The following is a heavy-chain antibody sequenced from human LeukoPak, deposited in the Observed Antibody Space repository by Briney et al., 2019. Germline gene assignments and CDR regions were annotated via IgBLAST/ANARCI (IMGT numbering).Heavy chain of an antibody. CDR2: INPSGGST. Sequence: ASVKVSCKASGYTFTDYYMHWVRQAPGQGLEWMGIINPSGGSTSYAQKFQGRVTMTRNTSISTAYMELSSLRSEDTAVYYCARAYYYGSGSYFSFYYYYMDVWGKGTTVTISS. D-gene: IGHD3-10*01. V-gene: IGHV1-46*01. CDR1: GYTFTDYY. CDR3: ARAYYYGSGSYFSFYYYYMDV. J-gene: IGHJ6*03.